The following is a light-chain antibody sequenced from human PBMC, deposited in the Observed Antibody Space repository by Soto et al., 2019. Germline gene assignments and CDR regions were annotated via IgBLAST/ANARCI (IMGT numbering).Light chain of an antibody. CDR3: QQFNSYPRLT. CDR2: DAS. V-gene: IGKV1-13*02. J-gene: IGKJ4*01. CDR1: QGITTT. Sequence: AIPLTQSPSSLSASVGHRETITRRASQGITTTLAWYQQKPGKAPKLLIYDASSLESGVPSRFSGCGSARDFTLTISSLQPEDFATYYSQQFNSYPRLTFGGGTKVEI.